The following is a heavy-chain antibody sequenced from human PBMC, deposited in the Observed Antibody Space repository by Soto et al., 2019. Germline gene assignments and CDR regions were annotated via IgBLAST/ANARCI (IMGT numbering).Heavy chain of an antibody. V-gene: IGHV4-30-2*01. CDR1: GASISSGDYS. CDR3: ARVAYSGFEYFSEY. J-gene: IGHJ4*02. CDR2: IHHGGTP. D-gene: IGHD5-12*01. Sequence: SETLSLTCAVSGASISSGDYSWSWVLHPPGKGLEWIGHIHHGGTPYYKASLKSRVTISQDRSKNQFSLSLSSVTAADTAMYFCARVAYSGFEYFSEYWGQDTLVTVSS.